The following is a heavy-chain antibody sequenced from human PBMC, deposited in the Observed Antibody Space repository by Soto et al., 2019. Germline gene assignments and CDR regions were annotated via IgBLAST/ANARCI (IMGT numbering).Heavy chain of an antibody. Sequence: EVQLVESGGGLVKPGGSLRLSCVASGFTFNSYSMNWVRQAPGKGLEWVSSISTISNYIYYADSVKGRFTISRDNAKNSLYLQMNSLRAEDTAVYYCARFHPESLLAEYYFDFWGQGTLVTVSS. CDR2: ISTISNYI. CDR3: ARFHPESLLAEYYFDF. V-gene: IGHV3-21*01. J-gene: IGHJ4*02. CDR1: GFTFNSYS. D-gene: IGHD3-3*02.